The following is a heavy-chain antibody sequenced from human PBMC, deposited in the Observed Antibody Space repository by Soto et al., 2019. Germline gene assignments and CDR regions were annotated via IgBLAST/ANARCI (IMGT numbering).Heavy chain of an antibody. D-gene: IGHD4-17*01. CDR3: ARSRGDYGDYVDY. J-gene: IGHJ4*02. V-gene: IGHV4-31*03. CDR2: IYYSGST. Sequence: QVQLQESGPGLVKPSQTLSLTCPVSGGSISSGGYYWSWIRQHPGKGLEWIGYIYYSGSTYYNTSLKRRVTISVDTSKNQFALKLSSVTAADTAVYYCARSRGDYGDYVDYWGQGTLVTVSS. CDR1: GGSISSGGYY.